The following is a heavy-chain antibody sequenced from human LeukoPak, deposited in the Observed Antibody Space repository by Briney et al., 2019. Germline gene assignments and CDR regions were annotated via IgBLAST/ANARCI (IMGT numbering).Heavy chain of an antibody. V-gene: IGHV4-34*12. Sequence: SETLSLTCAVYGGSFSGYYWSWIRQPPGKGLEWIGEIIHSGSANYNTSLKSRVTISLDTSKNQFSLKLSSVTAADTAVYYCARVRSRPIVGATKRYYYYMDVWGKGTTVTVSS. CDR3: ARVRSRPIVGATKRYYYYMDV. D-gene: IGHD1-26*01. CDR2: IIHSGSA. J-gene: IGHJ6*03. CDR1: GGSFSGYY.